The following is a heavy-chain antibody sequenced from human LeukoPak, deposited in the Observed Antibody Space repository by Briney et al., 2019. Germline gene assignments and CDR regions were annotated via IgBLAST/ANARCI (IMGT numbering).Heavy chain of an antibody. CDR3: ARDSGAIAARPDGLFY. Sequence: GGSLRLSCAASGFTVSSNYMSWVRQAPGKGLEWVAVISYDGSNKYYADSVKGRFTISRDNSKNTLYLQMNSLRAEDTAVYYCARDSGAIAARPDGLFYWGQGTLVTVSS. CDR1: GFTVSSNY. V-gene: IGHV3-30-3*01. D-gene: IGHD6-6*01. J-gene: IGHJ4*02. CDR2: ISYDGSNK.